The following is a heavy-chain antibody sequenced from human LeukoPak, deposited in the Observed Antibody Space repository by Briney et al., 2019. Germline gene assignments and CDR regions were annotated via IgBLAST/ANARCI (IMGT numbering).Heavy chain of an antibody. Sequence: SQTLSLTCAISGDSVSSNSGAWNWIRQSPSRGLEWLGRTYYRSKWYNDYAVSVKSRITINPDTSRNQFSLQLNSVTPEDTAVYYCAREALEEQLGYTFYYYYGMDVWGQGTTVTVSS. CDR2: TYYRSKWYN. CDR1: GDSVSSNSGA. V-gene: IGHV6-1*01. D-gene: IGHD6-6*01. J-gene: IGHJ6*02. CDR3: AREALEEQLGYTFYYYYGMDV.